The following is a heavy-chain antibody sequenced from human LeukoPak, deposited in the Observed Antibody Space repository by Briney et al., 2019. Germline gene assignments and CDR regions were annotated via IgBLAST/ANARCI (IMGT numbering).Heavy chain of an antibody. V-gene: IGHV3-72*01. D-gene: IGHD2-2*03. CDR3: ARVEASALGGVGC. J-gene: IGHJ1*01. CDR2: IRKKKNSYTT. Sequence: GGSLRLSCASSVFTFKDHYMDGVRPAPGKGLEWIGRIRKKKNSYTTEYAGSVKGTFTISRDDSKNSPYMQINSLKTEDTAVYFCARVEASALGGVGCWGRGTLVTVSS. CDR1: VFTFKDHY.